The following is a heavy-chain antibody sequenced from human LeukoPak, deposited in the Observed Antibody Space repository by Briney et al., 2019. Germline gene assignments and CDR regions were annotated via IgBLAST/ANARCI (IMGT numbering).Heavy chain of an antibody. V-gene: IGHV4-34*01. Sequence: GSLRLSCAASGFTFSSYAMSWVRQPPGKGLEWIGEINHSGSTNYNPSLKSRVTISVDTSKNQFSLKLSSVTAADTAVYYCASVTLVDDAFDIWGQGTMVTVSS. D-gene: IGHD1-26*01. CDR2: INHSGST. CDR3: ASVTLVDDAFDI. J-gene: IGHJ3*02. CDR1: GFTFSSYA.